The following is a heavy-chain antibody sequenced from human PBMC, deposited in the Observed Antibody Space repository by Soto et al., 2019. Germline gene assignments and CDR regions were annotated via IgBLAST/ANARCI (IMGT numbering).Heavy chain of an antibody. D-gene: IGHD6-19*01. CDR3: ARDLQWLVVGYGMDV. V-gene: IGHV1-3*01. Sequence: ASVKVSCKASGYTFTSYAMHWVRQAPGQRLEWMGWINAGNGNTKYSQKFQGRVTITRDTSASTAYMELSSLRSEDTAVYYCARDLQWLVVGYGMDVWGQGTTVTSP. CDR1: GYTFTSYA. CDR2: INAGNGNT. J-gene: IGHJ6*02.